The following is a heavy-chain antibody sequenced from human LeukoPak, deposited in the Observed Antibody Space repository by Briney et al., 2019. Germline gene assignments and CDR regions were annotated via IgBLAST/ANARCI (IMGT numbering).Heavy chain of an antibody. J-gene: IGHJ5*02. CDR3: ATYSSSFGWFDP. CDR1: GGSISSSSYY. D-gene: IGHD6-6*01. V-gene: IGHV4-39*07. CDR2: IYYRGST. Sequence: SETLSLTCTVSGGSISSSSYYWGWIRQPPGKGLEWIGSIYYRGSTYYNPSLKSRVTISVDTSKNQLSLRLSSVTAADTAVYYCATYSSSFGWFDPWGQGTLVTVSS.